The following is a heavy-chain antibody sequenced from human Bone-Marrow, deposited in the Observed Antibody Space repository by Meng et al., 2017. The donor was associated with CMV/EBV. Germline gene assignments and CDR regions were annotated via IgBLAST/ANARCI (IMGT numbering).Heavy chain of an antibody. Sequence: GGSLRLSCSASGFTFSTYWMSWVRQAPGKGLEWVANIKYDGSEKYYVDSMKGRFTVSRDNTKSSLYLQMNSLGADDTAVYYCARDDSRTTNENWVNNPGSLGMDVWGQGTTVTVSS. J-gene: IGHJ6*02. CDR3: ARDDSRTTNENWVNNPGSLGMDV. CDR2: IKYDGSEK. D-gene: IGHD4-11*01. V-gene: IGHV3-7*01. CDR1: GFTFSTYW.